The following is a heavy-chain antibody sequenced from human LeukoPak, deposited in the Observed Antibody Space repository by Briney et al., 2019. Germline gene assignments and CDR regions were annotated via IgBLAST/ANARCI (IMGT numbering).Heavy chain of an antibody. CDR1: GASISSDTYS. Sequence: SETLSLTCAVSGASISSDTYSWNWIRQPPGKGLEWIGYIYHSGGTNYNPSLKSRVTISVDRTKNLFSLKLTSVTAADTAVYYCASPNYDILTGYYSFLFWGQGTLVTVSS. J-gene: IGHJ4*02. V-gene: IGHV4-30-2*01. CDR2: IYHSGGT. D-gene: IGHD3-9*01. CDR3: ASPNYDILTGYYSFLF.